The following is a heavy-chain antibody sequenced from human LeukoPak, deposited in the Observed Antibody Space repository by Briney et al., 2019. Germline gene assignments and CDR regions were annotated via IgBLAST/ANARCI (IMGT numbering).Heavy chain of an antibody. CDR2: ISYDGGNK. Sequence: GRSLRLSCAASGFTFSSYGMHWVRQAPGKGLEWVAAISYDGGNKYYADSVKGRFTISRDNSKNTLYLQMNSLRAEDTAVYYCAKSWELLLDYWGQGTLVTVSS. J-gene: IGHJ4*02. CDR3: AKSWELLLDY. V-gene: IGHV3-30*18. CDR1: GFTFSSYG. D-gene: IGHD1-26*01.